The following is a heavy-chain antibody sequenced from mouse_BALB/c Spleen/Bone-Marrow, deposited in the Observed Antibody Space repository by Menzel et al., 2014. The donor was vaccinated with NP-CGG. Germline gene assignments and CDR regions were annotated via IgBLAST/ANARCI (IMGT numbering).Heavy chain of an antibody. CDR1: GFSLTSYG. D-gene: IGHD2-2*01. V-gene: IGHV2-2*02. CDR3: ARRLRYYAMDY. J-gene: IGHJ4*01. Sequence: QVQLQQSGPGLVQPSQSLSITCTVSGFSLTSYGVHWVRQPPGKGLEWLGVIWSGGSTGYNAAFISRLSINKDNSKSQXFFKMNSLQANDTAIYYCARRLRYYAMDYRGQGTSATVSS. CDR2: IWSGGST.